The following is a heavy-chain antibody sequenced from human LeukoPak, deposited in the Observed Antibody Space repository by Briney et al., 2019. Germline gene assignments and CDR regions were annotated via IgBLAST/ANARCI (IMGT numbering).Heavy chain of an antibody. V-gene: IGHV7-4-1*02. D-gene: IGHD5-12*01. CDR1: GYTVTNYA. CDR2: INTNTGNP. Sequence: ASVKVSCKASGYTVTNYAINWVRQAPGQGLEWRGWINTNTGNPTYAQGFTGRFVFSLDTSVSTAYLQISSLKAEDTAVYYCARDTGRVATRYFDYWGQGTLVTVSS. CDR3: ARDTGRVATRYFDY. J-gene: IGHJ4*02.